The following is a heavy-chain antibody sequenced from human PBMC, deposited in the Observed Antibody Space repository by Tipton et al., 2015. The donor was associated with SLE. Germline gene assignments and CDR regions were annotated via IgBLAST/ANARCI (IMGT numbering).Heavy chain of an antibody. CDR3: ARDRGYTGYDPPGYFDY. V-gene: IGHV3-21*01. CDR2: ISSSSSFL. J-gene: IGHJ4*02. D-gene: IGHD5-12*01. Sequence: SLRLSCAASGFTFDDYGMSWVRQVPGKGLEWVSSISSSSSFLFYTDSGKGRFTISRDNAKNSLYLQMSSLRAEDTAVYYCARDRGYTGYDPPGYFDYWGQGTLVTVSS. CDR1: GFTFDDYG.